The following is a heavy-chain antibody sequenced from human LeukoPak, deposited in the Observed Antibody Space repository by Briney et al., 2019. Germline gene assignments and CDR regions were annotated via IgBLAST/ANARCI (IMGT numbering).Heavy chain of an antibody. CDR3: ARVLEYPYSDSSGFDY. CDR1: GYTFTGYY. Sequence: ASVKVSCKASGYTFTGYYMHWVRQAPGQGLEWMGWINPNSGGTNYAQKFQGRVTMTRDTSISTAYMELSRLRSDDTAVYYCARVLEYPYSDSSGFDYWGQGTLVTVSS. V-gene: IGHV1-2*02. D-gene: IGHD3-22*01. J-gene: IGHJ4*02. CDR2: INPNSGGT.